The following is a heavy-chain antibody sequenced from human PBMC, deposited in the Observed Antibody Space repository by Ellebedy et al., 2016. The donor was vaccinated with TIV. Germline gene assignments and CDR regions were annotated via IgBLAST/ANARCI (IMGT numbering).Heavy chain of an antibody. Sequence: AASVKVSCKASGGTFSSYAISWVRQAPGHGLEWMGGIIPIFGTTNYAQKFQGRVTITADESTSTAYMELSSLRSGDTAVYYCARYASASLDYWGQGTLVTVSS. J-gene: IGHJ4*02. CDR2: IIPIFGTT. CDR1: GGTFSSYA. D-gene: IGHD3-10*01. V-gene: IGHV1-69*13. CDR3: ARYASASLDY.